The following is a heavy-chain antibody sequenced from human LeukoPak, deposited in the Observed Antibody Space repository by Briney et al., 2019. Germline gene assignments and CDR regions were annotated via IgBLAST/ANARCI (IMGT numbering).Heavy chain of an antibody. D-gene: IGHD4-17*01. J-gene: IGHJ4*02. CDR2: INPNSGGT. CDR3: AVDYGDARGRLFDY. CDR1: GYTFTGYY. V-gene: IGHV1-2*06. Sequence: ASVKVSCKASGYTFTGYYMHWVRQAPGQGLEWMGRINPNSGGTNYAQKFQGRVTMTRDTSISTAYMELSRLRSDDTAVYCCAVDYGDARGRLFDYWGQGTLVTVSS.